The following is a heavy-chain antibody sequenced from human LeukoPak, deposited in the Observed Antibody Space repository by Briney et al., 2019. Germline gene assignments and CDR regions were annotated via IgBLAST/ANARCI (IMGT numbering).Heavy chain of an antibody. CDR2: IWYDGSNK. CDR3: ARDLISWNGLYYYYYGMDV. D-gene: IGHD1-1*01. Sequence: GGSLRLSCAASGFTFSSYGMHWVRQAPGKGLEWVGVIWYDGSNKYYADSVKGRFTISRDNSKNTLYLQMNSLRAEDTAVYYCARDLISWNGLYYYYYGMDVWGQGTTVTVSS. V-gene: IGHV3-33*01. J-gene: IGHJ6*02. CDR1: GFTFSSYG.